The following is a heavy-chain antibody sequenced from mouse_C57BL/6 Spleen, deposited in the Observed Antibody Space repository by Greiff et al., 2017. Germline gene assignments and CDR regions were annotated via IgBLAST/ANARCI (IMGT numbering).Heavy chain of an antibody. CDR3: ARQGTTVYAMDY. D-gene: IGHD1-1*01. J-gene: IGHJ4*01. CDR2: IWSDGST. V-gene: IGHV2-6-1*01. CDR1: GFSLTSYG. Sequence: VMLVESGPGLVAPSQSLSITCTVSGFSLTSYGVHWVRQPPGKGLEWLVVIWSDGSTTYNSDLKSRLSISNDNSKSQVFLKMNSLQTDDTAMYYCARQGTTVYAMDYWGQGTSVTVSS.